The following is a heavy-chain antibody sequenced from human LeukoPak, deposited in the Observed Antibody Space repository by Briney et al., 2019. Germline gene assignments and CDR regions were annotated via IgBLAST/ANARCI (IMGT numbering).Heavy chain of an antibody. CDR1: GFTFSSYS. CDR3: AKEAFPGSGSTSFDY. J-gene: IGHJ4*02. CDR2: ISSSSSTI. Sequence: GGSLRLSCAASGFTFSSYSMNWVRQAPGKGLEWVSYISSSSSTIYYADSVKGRFTISRDNSKNTLYLQMNSLRPEDTAVYYCAKEAFPGSGSTSFDYWGQGTLVTVSS. V-gene: IGHV3-48*01. D-gene: IGHD3-10*01.